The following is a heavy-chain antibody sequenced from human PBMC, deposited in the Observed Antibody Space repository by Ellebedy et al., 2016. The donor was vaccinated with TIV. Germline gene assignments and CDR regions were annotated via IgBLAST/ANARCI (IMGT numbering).Heavy chain of an antibody. D-gene: IGHD3-10*01. V-gene: IGHV1-8*01. CDR1: GYTFTSYD. Sequence: AASVKVSCKASGYTFTSYDIYWVRQSTGQGLEWMGWMNPNSGNTGHAQNFQGRVTMTRNTSISTAYMELSSLRSEDTAVYYCERGRGYYDSKSYYKGHDYWGQGTLVTVSS. CDR2: MNPNSGNT. J-gene: IGHJ4*02. CDR3: ERGRGYYDSKSYYKGHDY.